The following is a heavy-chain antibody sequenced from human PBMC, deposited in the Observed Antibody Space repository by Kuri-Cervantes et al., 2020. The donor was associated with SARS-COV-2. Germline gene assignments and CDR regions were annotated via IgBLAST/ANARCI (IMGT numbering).Heavy chain of an antibody. J-gene: IGHJ5*02. CDR2: INHSGST. D-gene: IGHD6-19*01. Sequence: SETLSLTCTVSGASISSGGYYWSWIRQPPGKGLEWIGEINHSGSTNYNPSLKSRVTISVDTSKNQLSLKLSSVTAADTAVYYCAGKAPYSSGAGWFDPWGQGTLVTVSS. V-gene: IGHV4-39*07. CDR3: AGKAPYSSGAGWFDP. CDR1: GASISSGGYY.